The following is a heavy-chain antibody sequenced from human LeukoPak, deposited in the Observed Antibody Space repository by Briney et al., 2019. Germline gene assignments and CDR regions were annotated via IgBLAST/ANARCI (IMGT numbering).Heavy chain of an antibody. CDR3: ARDVAVAGGGFDY. J-gene: IGHJ4*02. Sequence: SETLSLTCTVSGGSISSYYWSWIRQPPGKGLEWIGYIYYSGSTNYNPSLKSRVTISVDTSKNQFSLKLSSVTAADTAVYYCARDVAVAGGGFDYWGQGTLVTVSS. CDR1: GGSISSYY. CDR2: IYYSGST. D-gene: IGHD6-19*01. V-gene: IGHV4-59*01.